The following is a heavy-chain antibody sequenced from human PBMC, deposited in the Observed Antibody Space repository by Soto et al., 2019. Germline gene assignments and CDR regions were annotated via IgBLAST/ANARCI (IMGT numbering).Heavy chain of an antibody. CDR1: GYTFTAYG. D-gene: IGHD2-8*02. CDR2: VNVFSGIA. J-gene: IGHJ4*02. Sequence: QVQLVQSGAEVKEPGASVKVSCKASGYTFTAYGVNWVRQAPGQGLEWMGWVNVFSGIAKYAQKFQDRITVTTDTSASTAYMELRSLTSDDTAVYYCARGRGGWHWWGDFWGQGTVVTVSS. CDR3: ARGRGGWHWWGDF. V-gene: IGHV1-18*01.